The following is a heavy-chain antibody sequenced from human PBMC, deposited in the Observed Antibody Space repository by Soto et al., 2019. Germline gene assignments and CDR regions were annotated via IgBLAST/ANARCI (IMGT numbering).Heavy chain of an antibody. J-gene: IGHJ4*02. CDR1: GFTFSSHW. CDR2: IKKDGGEK. Sequence: EGSLRLSCAASGFTFSSHWMSWVRQAPGKGLEWVANIKKDGGEKYYEDSVKGRFTISRDNAKSSLFLQMNSLRAEDTAVYYCAAWSGAWPNSGQVPLGTFAS. D-gene: IGHD3-3*01. CDR3: AAWSGAWPN. V-gene: IGHV3-7*03.